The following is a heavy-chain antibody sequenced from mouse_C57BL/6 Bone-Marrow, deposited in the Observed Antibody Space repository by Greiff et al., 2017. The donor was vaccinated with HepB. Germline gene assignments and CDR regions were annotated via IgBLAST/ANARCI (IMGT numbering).Heavy chain of an antibody. D-gene: IGHD1-1*01. Sequence: VQLQQSGAELAKPGASVKLSCKASGYTFTSYWMHWVKQRPGQGLEWIGYINPSSGYTKYNQKFKDKATLTADKSSSTAYMQLISLTYEYSEVYYGAMTITTVVARYAIDYWGQGTSVTVSS. CDR2: INPSSGYT. V-gene: IGHV1-7*01. CDR3: AMTITTVVARYAIDY. CDR1: GYTFTSYW. J-gene: IGHJ4*01.